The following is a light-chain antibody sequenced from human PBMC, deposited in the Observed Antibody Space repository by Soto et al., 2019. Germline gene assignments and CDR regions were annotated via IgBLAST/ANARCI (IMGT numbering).Light chain of an antibody. V-gene: IGKV3-20*01. J-gene: IGKJ2*01. CDR2: SAS. Sequence: EIVLTQSPGTLSLSPGERATLSCRTSQSVSKSYLAWFQQRPGQAPRLLIYSASTRATGIPDRFSGSGSGTDFTLTICRLEPEAFAVYYCQHYGSSPGYTFGQGTKLEIK. CDR3: QHYGSSPGYT. CDR1: QSVSKSY.